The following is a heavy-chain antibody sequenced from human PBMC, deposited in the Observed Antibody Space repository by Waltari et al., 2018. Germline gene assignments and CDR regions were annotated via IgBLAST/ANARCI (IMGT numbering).Heavy chain of an antibody. CDR1: GFTFSRFW. CDR2: KYQDGTVK. J-gene: IGHJ6*02. Sequence: EVQLVESGGGLVQPGGSLRLSCAASGFTFSRFWMSWVRQAPGKGLGWVANKYQDGTVKNYVESVKGRFTTSRDNARNSLYLQMNSLRVDDTAVYYCVRDDDGGMGAVWGQGTTVTVSS. CDR3: VRDDDGGMGAV. V-gene: IGHV3-7*01. D-gene: IGHD3-16*01.